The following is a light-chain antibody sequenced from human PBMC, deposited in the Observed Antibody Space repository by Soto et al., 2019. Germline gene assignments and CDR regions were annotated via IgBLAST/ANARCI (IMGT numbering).Light chain of an antibody. CDR1: QNLSRN. Sequence: EVVMTHSPVTLSVSPGERATLSCRASQNLSRNLAWYQQQPGQAPRLLIFYASTRATGIPARFSGSGSGTDFTLTISSLQSEDFAVYFCQQYDKWPHTFGQGTKLEIK. V-gene: IGKV3-15*01. CDR3: QQYDKWPHT. J-gene: IGKJ2*01. CDR2: YAS.